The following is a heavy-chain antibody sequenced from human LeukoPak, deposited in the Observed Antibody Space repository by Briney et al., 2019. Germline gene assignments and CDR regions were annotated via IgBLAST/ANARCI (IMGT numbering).Heavy chain of an antibody. CDR3: ARDVGGYSGYEDYYYYGMDV. Sequence: SVKVSCKASGGTFSSYAISWVRQAPGQGLEWMGRIIPILGIANYAQKFQGRVTITADKSTSTAYMELSSLRSEDTAVYYCARDVGGYSGYEDYYYYGMDVWGQGTTVTVSS. D-gene: IGHD5-12*01. V-gene: IGHV1-69*04. CDR2: IIPILGIA. J-gene: IGHJ6*02. CDR1: GGTFSSYA.